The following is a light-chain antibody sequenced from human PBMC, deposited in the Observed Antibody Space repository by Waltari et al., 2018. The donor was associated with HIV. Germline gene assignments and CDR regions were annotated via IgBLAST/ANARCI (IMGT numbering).Light chain of an antibody. V-gene: IGLV3-21*04. CDR2: YDS. CDR3: QVWDSSSDHVL. J-gene: IGLJ2*01. CDR1: NIESKS. Sequence: SSLLTQIPSVSVAPGQTARITCRGNNIESKSVNWYQQKPGQAPLLVIYYDSDRPSGIPERFSGSNSGNTATLTISRVGDGDEADYYCQVWDSSSDHVLFGGGTRLTVL.